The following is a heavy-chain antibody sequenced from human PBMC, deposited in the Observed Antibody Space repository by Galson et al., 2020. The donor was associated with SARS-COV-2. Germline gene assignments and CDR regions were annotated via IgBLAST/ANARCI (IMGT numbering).Heavy chain of an antibody. Sequence: SETLSLTCIVSGGSVTSRSYFWAWIRQPPGKGLEWIGSSHHSGKISYTPSLKSRVTMSVDTSRNQFSLKLSSVTAADTAVYYCARQILTGYYSFYYFDFWGQGTLVTVSS. D-gene: IGHD3-9*01. J-gene: IGHJ4*02. CDR2: SHHSGKI. CDR3: ARQILTGYYSFYYFDF. CDR1: GGSVTSRSYF. V-gene: IGHV4-39*01.